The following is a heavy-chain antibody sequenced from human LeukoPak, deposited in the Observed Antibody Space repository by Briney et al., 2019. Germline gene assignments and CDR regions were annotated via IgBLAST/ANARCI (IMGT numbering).Heavy chain of an antibody. V-gene: IGHV5-51*01. CDR2: NYGGVVET. D-gene: IGHD6-19*01. Sequence: LQSSSKGSCYRYIDYWIGWVRRMPGKGREWMGINYGGVVETRYSPSLQGRVTISADKSVNPAYLQWSSLNASGTAMYYGARTTTYSSGWYGAYWGQGTLVTVTS. CDR1: CYRYIDYW. J-gene: IGHJ4*02. CDR3: ARTTTYSSGWYGAY.